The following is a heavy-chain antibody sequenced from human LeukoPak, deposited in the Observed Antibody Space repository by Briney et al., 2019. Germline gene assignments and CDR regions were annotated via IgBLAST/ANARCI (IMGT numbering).Heavy chain of an antibody. D-gene: IGHD5/OR15-5a*01. V-gene: IGHV4-59*01. J-gene: IGHJ4*02. Sequence: SSETLSLTWTVSGGSISSYYWSWIRQPPGKGLEWIGYIYYSGSTNYNPSLKSRVTISVDTSKNQFSLKLSSVTAADTAVYYCARVPKLYEHTPYYFDYWGQGTLVTVSS. CDR3: ARVPKLYEHTPYYFDY. CDR2: IYYSGST. CDR1: GGSISSYY.